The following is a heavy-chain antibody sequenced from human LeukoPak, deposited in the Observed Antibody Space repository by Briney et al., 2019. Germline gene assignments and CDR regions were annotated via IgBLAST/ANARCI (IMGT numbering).Heavy chain of an antibody. CDR3: ATARSRFLEWSRGYFDY. CDR1: GGTFSSYA. D-gene: IGHD3-3*01. V-gene: IGHV1-24*01. CDR2: FDPEDGET. J-gene: IGHJ4*02. Sequence: GASVKVSCKASGGTFSSYAISWVRQAPGKGLEWMGGFDPEDGETIYAQKFQGRVTMTEDTSTDTAYMELSSLRSEDTAVYYCATARSRFLEWSRGYFDYWGQGTLVTVSS.